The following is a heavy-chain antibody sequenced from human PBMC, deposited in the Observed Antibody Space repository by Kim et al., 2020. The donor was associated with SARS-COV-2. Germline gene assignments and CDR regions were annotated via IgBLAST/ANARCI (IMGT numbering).Heavy chain of an antibody. J-gene: IGHJ4*02. V-gene: IGHV4-30-2*05. CDR2: N. Sequence: NYYNPALKSRVTITVDTSKNQFSLKLGSVTAADTAVYYCAGGVYGDYFDYWGQGTLVTVSS. CDR3: AGGVYGDYFDY. D-gene: IGHD3-16*01.